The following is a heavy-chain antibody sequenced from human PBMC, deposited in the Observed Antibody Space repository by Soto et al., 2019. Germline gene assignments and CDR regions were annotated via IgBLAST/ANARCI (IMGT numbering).Heavy chain of an antibody. CDR2: MTASADTT. J-gene: IGHJ3*02. V-gene: IGHV3-23*01. CDR3: AKVRPLRDCTSTSCLGAFDI. CDR1: AFTFRSYA. D-gene: IGHD2-2*01. Sequence: EEQLLESGGGLVRPGGSLRLSCAASAFTFRSYAMSWVRQAPGKGLEWVSAMTASADTTYYADSVKGRFTISRDNSKNTLYLRMNSLRAEDTAVYYCAKVRPLRDCTSTSCLGAFDIWCQVKMVTVS.